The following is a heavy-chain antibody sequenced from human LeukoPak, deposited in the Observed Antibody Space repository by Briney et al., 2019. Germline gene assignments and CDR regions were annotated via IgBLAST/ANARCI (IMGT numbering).Heavy chain of an antibody. CDR2: INPNTGNP. V-gene: IGHV7-4-1*02. CDR3: TRDGCGYCGNTNCFDY. Sequence: ASVKVSCKASGYTFTNYALNWERQAPGQGLEWMGWINPNTGNPTYAQGFTRRFVFSLDTSVSTAYLQISSLKAEDTAVYYCTRDGCGYCGNTNCFDYWGQGTLVTVSS. CDR1: GYTFTNYA. J-gene: IGHJ4*02. D-gene: IGHD2-2*01.